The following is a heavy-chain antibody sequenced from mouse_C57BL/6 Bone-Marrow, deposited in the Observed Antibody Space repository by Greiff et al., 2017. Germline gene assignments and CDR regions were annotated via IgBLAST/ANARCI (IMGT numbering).Heavy chain of an antibody. V-gene: IGHV1-81*01. J-gene: IGHJ3*01. D-gene: IGHD2-4*01. CDR1: GYTFTSYG. CDR2: IYPRSGNT. Sequence: QVQLKESGAELARPGASVKLSCKASGYTFTSYGISWVKQRTGQGLEWIGEIYPRSGNTYYNEKFKGKATLTADKSSSTAYMELRSLTSEGSAVSFCARSGDDDVGFADWGQGTLVSVSA. CDR3: ARSGDDDVGFAD.